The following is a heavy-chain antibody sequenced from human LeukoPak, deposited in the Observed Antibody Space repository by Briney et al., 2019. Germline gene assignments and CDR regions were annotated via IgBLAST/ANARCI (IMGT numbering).Heavy chain of an antibody. J-gene: IGHJ4*02. CDR2: INSDGSST. CDR1: GFTFSSYW. CDR3: ARGHSGYGGSFDY. Sequence: GGSLRLSCAASGFTFSSYWMHWVRQAPGKGLVWVSRINSDGSSTSYADSVKGRFTISRDNAKNSLYLQMNSLRAEDTAVYYCARGHSGYGGSFDYWGQGTLVTVSS. D-gene: IGHD5-12*01. V-gene: IGHV3-74*01.